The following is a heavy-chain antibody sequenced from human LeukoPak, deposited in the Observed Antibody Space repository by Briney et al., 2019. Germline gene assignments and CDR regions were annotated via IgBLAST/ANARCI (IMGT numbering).Heavy chain of an antibody. CDR2: IGYSGGDI. CDR3: ARDKRGYSYGFAFDI. J-gene: IGHJ3*02. D-gene: IGHD5-18*01. V-gene: IGHV3-23*01. CDR1: GFTLSSYA. Sequence: GSLRLSCAASGFTLSSYAMTWGRQAPGKGLGWVSVIGYSGGDIQYADSVKGRFTISRDNSKNTLYLQMNSLRAEDTAVYYCARDKRGYSYGFAFDIWGQGTMVTVSS.